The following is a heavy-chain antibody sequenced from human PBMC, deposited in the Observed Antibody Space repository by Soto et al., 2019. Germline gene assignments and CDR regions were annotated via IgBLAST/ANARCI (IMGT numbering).Heavy chain of an antibody. CDR1: GGSISSSSYY. CDR3: ARHSSSWYDRVDY. J-gene: IGHJ4*02. CDR2: IYYSGST. D-gene: IGHD6-13*01. V-gene: IGHV4-39*01. Sequence: SETLSLTCTVSGGSISSSSYYWGWIRQPPGKGLEWIGSIYYSGSTYYNPSLKSRVTISVDTSKNQFSLKLSSVTAADTAVYYCARHSSSWYDRVDYWGQGTLVTVSS.